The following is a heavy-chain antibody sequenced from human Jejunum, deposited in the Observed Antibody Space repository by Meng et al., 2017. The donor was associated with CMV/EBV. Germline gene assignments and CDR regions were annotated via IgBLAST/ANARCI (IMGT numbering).Heavy chain of an antibody. V-gene: IGHV4-39*07. CDR2: IYYRGDT. Sequence: VSGGSISSSDYYWSWVRQPPGKGLEWIGTIYYRGDTYYSPSLESRLSISVDTSKNHFSLRLRSVTAADTAVYYCARVTVVSQRFDYWGQGTLVTISS. CDR3: ARVTVVSQRFDY. D-gene: IGHD6-25*01. J-gene: IGHJ4*02. CDR1: GGSISSSDYY.